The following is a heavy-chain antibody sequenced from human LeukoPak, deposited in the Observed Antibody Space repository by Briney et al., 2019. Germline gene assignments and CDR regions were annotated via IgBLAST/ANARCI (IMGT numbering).Heavy chain of an antibody. CDR3: AKGEDGITIFGVSY. Sequence: GGSLRLSCAASGFTFSSYAMSWVRQAPGKGLEWVSAISGSGGSTYYADSVKGRFTISRGNSKNTLYLQMNSLRAEDTAVYYCAKGEDGITIFGVSYWGQGTLVTVSS. V-gene: IGHV3-23*01. D-gene: IGHD3-3*01. J-gene: IGHJ4*02. CDR1: GFTFSSYA. CDR2: ISGSGGST.